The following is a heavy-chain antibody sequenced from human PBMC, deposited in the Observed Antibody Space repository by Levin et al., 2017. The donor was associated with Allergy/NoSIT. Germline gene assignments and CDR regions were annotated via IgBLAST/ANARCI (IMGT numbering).Heavy chain of an antibody. D-gene: IGHD1-1*01. CDR1: GFAFSSYW. Sequence: GGSLRLSCAASGFAFSSYWMHWVRQAPGKGLVWVSRINSDGSTTTYADSVKGRFTISRNNAKNTLYLQMNSLRAEDTAVYYCASSPGTSGGMGVWGQGTTVSVSS. CDR2: INSDGSTT. CDR3: ASSPGTSGGMGV. J-gene: IGHJ6*02. V-gene: IGHV3-74*03.